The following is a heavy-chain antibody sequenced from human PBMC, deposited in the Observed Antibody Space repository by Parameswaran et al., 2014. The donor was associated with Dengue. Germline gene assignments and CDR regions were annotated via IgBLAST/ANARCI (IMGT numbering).Heavy chain of an antibody. CDR2: ISGSGGST. J-gene: IGHJ4*02. V-gene: IGHV3-23*01. D-gene: IGHD6-13*01. CDR3: AKNSDSPRPSSSWYGDY. Sequence: VRQAPGKGLEWVSAISGSGGSTYYADSVKGRFTISRDNSKNTLYLQMNSLRAEDTAVYYCAKNSDSPRPSSSWYGDYWGQGTLVTVSS.